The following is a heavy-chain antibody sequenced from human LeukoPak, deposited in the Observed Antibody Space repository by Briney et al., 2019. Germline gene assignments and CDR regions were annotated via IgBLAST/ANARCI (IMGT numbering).Heavy chain of an antibody. V-gene: IGHV3-15*01. CDR2: IKSKTDGGTT. D-gene: IGHD3-22*01. Sequence: GGSLRLSCAASGFTFSNAWMSWVRQAPGKGLEWVGRIKSKTDGGTTDYAAPVKGRFTISRDDSKNTLYLQMNSLKTEDTAVYYCTTGADSSGYYLHFFEYFDYWGQGTLVTVSS. J-gene: IGHJ4*02. CDR1: GFTFSNAW. CDR3: TTGADSSGYYLHFFEYFDY.